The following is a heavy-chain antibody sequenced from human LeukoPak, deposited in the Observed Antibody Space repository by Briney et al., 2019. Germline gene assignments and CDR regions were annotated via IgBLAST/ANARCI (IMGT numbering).Heavy chain of an antibody. CDR3: AREVRYCSSTSCFSTYYYYGMDV. D-gene: IGHD2-2*01. Sequence: ASLKVSCKASGYTFTSYDINWGRQATGQGLEWMGWMNPNSGNTGYAQKFQGRVTMTRNTSISTAYMELSSLRSEDTAVYYCAREVRYCSSTSCFSTYYYYGMDVWGQGTMVTVSS. J-gene: IGHJ6*02. CDR2: MNPNSGNT. CDR1: GYTFTSYD. V-gene: IGHV1-8*01.